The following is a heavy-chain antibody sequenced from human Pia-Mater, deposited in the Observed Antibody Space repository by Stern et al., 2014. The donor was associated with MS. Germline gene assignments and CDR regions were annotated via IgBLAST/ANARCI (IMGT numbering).Heavy chain of an antibody. CDR1: GYTFNKYG. J-gene: IGHJ5*02. V-gene: IGHV1-18*04. CDR2: INASSGHT. CDR3: DP. Sequence: QMQLVQSGAELKKPGASVKVSCKASGYTFNKYGIIWVRQAPGQGLEWMGWINASSGHTNSAQNLQRRLNMTTDTSTSTAYMELRSLRSDDTAVYWLDPWGQGTLVTVSS.